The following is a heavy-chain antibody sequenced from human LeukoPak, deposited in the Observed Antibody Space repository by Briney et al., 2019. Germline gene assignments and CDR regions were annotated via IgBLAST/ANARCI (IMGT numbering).Heavy chain of an antibody. V-gene: IGHV3-7*01. CDR2: IKQDGSEK. J-gene: IGHJ5*02. CDR3: ARETYSSSCCWFDP. Sequence: PGGSLRLSCAASGFTFSSHWMSWVRQAPGKGLEWVANIKQDGSEKYYVDSVKGRFTISRDNAKNSLYLQMNSLRAEDTAVYYCARETYSSSCCWFDPWGQGTLVTVSP. D-gene: IGHD6-13*01. CDR1: GFTFSSHW.